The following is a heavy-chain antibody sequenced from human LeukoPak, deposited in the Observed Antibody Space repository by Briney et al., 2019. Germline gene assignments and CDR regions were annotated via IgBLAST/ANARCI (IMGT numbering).Heavy chain of an antibody. V-gene: IGHV3-15*01. CDR1: GFTFSNAW. J-gene: IGHJ4*02. CDR3: TTFVNYYGSGNSVDY. Sequence: GGSPRLSCAASGFTFSNAWMSWVRQAPGKGLEWVGRIKSKTDGGTTDYAAPVKGRFTISRDDSKNTLYLQMDSLKTEDTAVYYCTTFVNYYGSGNSVDYWGQGTLVTVSS. CDR2: IKSKTDGGTT. D-gene: IGHD3-10*01.